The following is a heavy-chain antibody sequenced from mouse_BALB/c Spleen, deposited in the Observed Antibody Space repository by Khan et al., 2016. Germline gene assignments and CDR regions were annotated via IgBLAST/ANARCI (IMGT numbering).Heavy chain of an antibody. CDR2: ISYSGST. J-gene: IGHJ4*01. V-gene: IGHV3-2*02. CDR3: ARSPTRGAMDY. CDR1: GYSITSDYA. D-gene: IGHD1-1*01. Sequence: EVKLEESGPGLVKPSQSLSLTCTVTGYSITSDYAWNWIRQFPGNKLEWMGYISYSGSTSYNPSLKSRISITRDTSKNQFFLQLNSVTTEDTATYYCARSPTRGAMDYWGQGTSVTVSS.